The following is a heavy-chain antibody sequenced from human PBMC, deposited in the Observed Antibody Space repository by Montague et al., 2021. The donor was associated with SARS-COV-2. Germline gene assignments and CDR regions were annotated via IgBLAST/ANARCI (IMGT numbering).Heavy chain of an antibody. CDR2: TSRSGSTI. CDR3: ARLGYCSGGSCIDH. Sequence: SLRLSCAASGFTFSSYEMNWARQAPGKGLEWVSYTSRSGSTIYYADSVKGRFTISRDNAKNSLYLQMNSLRAEDTAVYYCARLGYCSGGSCIDHWGQGTLVTVSS. CDR1: GFTFSSYE. D-gene: IGHD2-15*01. J-gene: IGHJ5*02. V-gene: IGHV3-48*03.